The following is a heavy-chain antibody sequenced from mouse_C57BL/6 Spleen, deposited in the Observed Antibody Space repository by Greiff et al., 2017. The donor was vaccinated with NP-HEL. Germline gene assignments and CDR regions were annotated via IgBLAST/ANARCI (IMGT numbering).Heavy chain of an antibody. J-gene: IGHJ3*01. D-gene: IGHD4-1*01. CDR1: GYAFSSSW. CDR3: ARPGVFAY. V-gene: IGHV1-82*01. Sequence: QVHVKQSGPELVKPGASVKISCKASGYAFSSSWMNWVKQRPGKGLEWIGRICPGDGDTNYNGKFKGKATLTADKSSSTAYMQLSSLTSEDSAVYFCARPGVFAYWGQGTLVTVSA. CDR2: ICPGDGDT.